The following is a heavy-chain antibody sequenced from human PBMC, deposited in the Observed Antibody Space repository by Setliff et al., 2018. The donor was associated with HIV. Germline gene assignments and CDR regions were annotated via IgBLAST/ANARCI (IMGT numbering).Heavy chain of an antibody. CDR1: GFIFSNYG. J-gene: IGHJ4*02. D-gene: IGHD2-15*01. CDR2: IRYDGSDK. Sequence: GGSLRLSCAASGFIFSNYGMHWVRQAPGKGLEWVAFIRYDGSDKYYADSVKGRFTISRDNSKNTLYLQMNTLRAGDTAVYYCAALAAVFDYWGQGTLVTVSS. CDR3: AALAAVFDY. V-gene: IGHV3-30*02.